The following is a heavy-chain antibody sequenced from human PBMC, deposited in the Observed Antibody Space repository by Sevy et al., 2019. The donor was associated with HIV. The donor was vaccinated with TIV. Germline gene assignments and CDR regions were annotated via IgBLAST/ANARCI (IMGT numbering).Heavy chain of an antibody. J-gene: IGHJ4*02. CDR2: IWYDGSNK. Sequence: GGSLRLSCAASGFTFSSYGMHWVRQAPGKGLEWVAVIWYDGSNKYYADSVKGRFTISRDNSKNTLYLQMNSLRAEDMAVYYCASSASSGFRFDYWGQGTLVTVSS. D-gene: IGHD3-22*01. CDR1: GFTFSSYG. V-gene: IGHV3-33*01. CDR3: ASSASSGFRFDY.